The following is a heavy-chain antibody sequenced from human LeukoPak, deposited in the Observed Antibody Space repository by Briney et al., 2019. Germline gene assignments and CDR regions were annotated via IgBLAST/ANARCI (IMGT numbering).Heavy chain of an antibody. J-gene: IGHJ5*02. CDR3: ARRGGYCSSTSCYGGDNWFDP. D-gene: IGHD2-2*01. Sequence: GESLKISCKGSGYSFTSYWIGWVRQMPGKGLEWMGIIYPGDSATRYSLSFQGQVTISADMSISTAYLQWSSLKASDTAMYYCARRGGYCSSTSCYGGDNWFDPWGQGTLVTVSS. CDR2: IYPGDSAT. V-gene: IGHV5-51*01. CDR1: GYSFTSYW.